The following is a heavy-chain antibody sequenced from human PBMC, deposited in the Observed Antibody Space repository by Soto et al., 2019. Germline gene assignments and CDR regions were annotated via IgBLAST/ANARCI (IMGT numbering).Heavy chain of an antibody. CDR3: ARVRQVVGYFYYYMDV. D-gene: IGHD6-6*01. CDR2: ISAYNGDT. Sequence: QVPLLQSGAEVKKPGASVKVSCKASGYTVTNYGITWVRQAPGQGLEWMGWISAYNGDTHYTQRLQGRVTMTTDTSTSTAYMELRGPRSHDTAVYYCARVRQVVGYFYYYMDVWGKGTTVTDSS. J-gene: IGHJ6*03. V-gene: IGHV1-18*01. CDR1: GYTVTNYG.